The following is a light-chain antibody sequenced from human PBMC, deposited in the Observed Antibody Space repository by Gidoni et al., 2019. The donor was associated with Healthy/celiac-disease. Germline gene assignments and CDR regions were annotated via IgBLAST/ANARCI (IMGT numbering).Light chain of an antibody. V-gene: IGKV3-20*01. Sequence: EIVLTQSPGTLSLSPGERATLSCRASQSVSSSYLAWYQQKPGQAPRLLIYGASSRATGIPDRFSGSGSGTDVTLTISRLEPEDFAGYYCQQYGSSPWGFGQGTKVEIK. CDR1: QSVSSSY. J-gene: IGKJ1*01. CDR2: GAS. CDR3: QQYGSSPWG.